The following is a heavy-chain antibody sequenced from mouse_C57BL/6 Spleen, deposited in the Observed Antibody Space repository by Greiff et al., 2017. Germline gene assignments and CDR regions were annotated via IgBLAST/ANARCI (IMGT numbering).Heavy chain of an antibody. V-gene: IGHV5-9*01. CDR3: SRQDGYPYYFDY. J-gene: IGHJ2*01. CDR1: GFTFSSYT. D-gene: IGHD2-3*01. Sequence: EVHLVESGGGLVKPGGSLKLSCAASGFTFSSYTMSWVRQTPEKRLEWVATISGGGGNTYYPDSVKGRFTISRDNAKNTLYLQMSSLRSEATALYYCSRQDGYPYYFDYWGQGTTLTVSS. CDR2: ISGGGGNT.